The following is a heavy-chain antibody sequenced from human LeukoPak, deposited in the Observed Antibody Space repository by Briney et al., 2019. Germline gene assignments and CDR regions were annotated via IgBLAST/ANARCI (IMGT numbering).Heavy chain of an antibody. CDR3: ARGRVSAFDI. CDR2: TYYRSKWYI. Sequence: SQTLSLTCAISGYSVSSNSVAWNWIRQSPSRGPEWLGRTYYRSKWYIDYADSVKSRITISPDTSKNQFSLQLNSMTPEDTAIYYCARGRVSAFDIWGQGTMVTVSS. CDR1: GYSVSSNSVA. D-gene: IGHD2-8*01. J-gene: IGHJ3*02. V-gene: IGHV6-1*01.